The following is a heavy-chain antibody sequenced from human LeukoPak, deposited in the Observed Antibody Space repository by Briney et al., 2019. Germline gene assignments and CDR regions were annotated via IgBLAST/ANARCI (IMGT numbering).Heavy chain of an antibody. CDR1: GYTFTSYD. D-gene: IGHD6-13*01. CDR2: MNPNSGNT. V-gene: IGHV1-8*01. CDR3: ARGGYSSSWYPFNWFDP. Sequence: ASVKVSCKASGYTFTSYDINWVRQATGQGLEWMGWMNPNSGNTGYAQKFQGRVTMTRNTSISSAYMELSSLRSEDTAVYYCARGGYSSSWYPFNWFDPWGQGTLVTVSS. J-gene: IGHJ5*02.